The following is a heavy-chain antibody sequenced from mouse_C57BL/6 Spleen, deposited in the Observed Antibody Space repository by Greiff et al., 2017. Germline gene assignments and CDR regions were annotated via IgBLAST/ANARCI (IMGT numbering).Heavy chain of an antibody. D-gene: IGHD1-1*01. CDR3: TTGITTGYFDV. CDR1: GFNIKDAY. V-gene: IGHV14-4*01. Sequence: EVQLQQSGAELVRPGASVKLSCTASGFNIKDAYMHWVKQRPEQGLEWIGWIDPENGDTEYASKFQGKATITADTSSNTAYLQLSSLTSEDTAGYYCTTGITTGYFDVWGTGTTVTVSS. CDR2: IDPENGDT. J-gene: IGHJ1*03.